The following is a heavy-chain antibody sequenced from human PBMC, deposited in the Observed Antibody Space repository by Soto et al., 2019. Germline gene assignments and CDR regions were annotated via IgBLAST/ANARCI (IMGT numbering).Heavy chain of an antibody. Sequence: HPGGSLRLSCAASGFTFSSYGMHWVRQAPGKGLEWVAVIWYDGSNKYYADSVKGRFTISRDNSKNTLYLQMNSLRAEDTAVYYCARDPGIAVAGTWRGAIPFDYWGQGTLVTVSS. CDR2: IWYDGSNK. J-gene: IGHJ4*02. D-gene: IGHD6-19*01. CDR3: ARDPGIAVAGTWRGAIPFDY. CDR1: GFTFSSYG. V-gene: IGHV3-33*01.